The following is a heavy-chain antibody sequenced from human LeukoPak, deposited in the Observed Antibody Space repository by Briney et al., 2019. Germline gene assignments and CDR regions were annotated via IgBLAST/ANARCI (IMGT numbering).Heavy chain of an antibody. Sequence: GGSLRLPCAASRFTFSSYGMHWVRQAPGKGLEWVAFIRYDGGNKYYADSVKGRFTISRDNSKNTLYLQMNTLRAEDTAVYFCAKAPVTSRRGAYCYPFDSWGQGTLVTVSS. CDR1: RFTFSSYG. CDR2: IRYDGGNK. V-gene: IGHV3-30*02. J-gene: IGHJ4*02. CDR3: AKAPVTSRRGAYCYPFDS. D-gene: IGHD2-21*01.